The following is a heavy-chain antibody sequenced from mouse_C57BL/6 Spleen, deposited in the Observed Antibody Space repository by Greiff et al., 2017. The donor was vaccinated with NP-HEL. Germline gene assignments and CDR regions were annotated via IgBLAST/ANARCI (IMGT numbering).Heavy chain of an antibody. Sequence: QVQLKESGAELVRPGASVTLSCKASGYTFTDYEMHWVKQTPVHGLEWIGAIDPETGGTAYNQKFKGKAILTADKSSSTAYMELRSLTSEDSAVYYCTRYRLYYFDYWGQGTTLTVSS. CDR3: TRYRLYYFDY. CDR1: GYTFTDYE. V-gene: IGHV1-15*01. J-gene: IGHJ2*01. CDR2: IDPETGGT.